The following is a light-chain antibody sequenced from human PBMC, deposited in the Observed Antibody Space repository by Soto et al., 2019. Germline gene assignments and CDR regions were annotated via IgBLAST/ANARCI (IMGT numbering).Light chain of an antibody. CDR2: DAS. V-gene: IGKV3-11*01. Sequence: EIVWTQSPATLSLSPGERATLSCRASQSVSNYLAWYQQRPGQAPRLLIYDASNRATGIPARFSGSGSGTDFTLTISGLEPEDFAIYYCQHRNNRPFSFGPGTKVDIK. CDR3: QHRNNRPFS. J-gene: IGKJ3*01. CDR1: QSVSNY.